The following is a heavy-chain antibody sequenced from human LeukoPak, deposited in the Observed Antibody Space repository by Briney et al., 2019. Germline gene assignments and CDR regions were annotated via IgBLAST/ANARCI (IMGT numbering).Heavy chain of an antibody. CDR3: ARDGDYYGSGSYYY. D-gene: IGHD3-10*01. CDR2: IYHSGST. CDR1: GGSISSSNW. J-gene: IGHJ4*02. V-gene: IGHV4-4*02. Sequence: SETLSLTCAVSGGSISSSNWWSWVRQPPGKGLEWIGEIYHSGSTNYNPSLKSRVTISVDKSKNQFSLKLSSVTAADTAVYYCARDGDYYGSGSYYYWGQGTLVTVSS.